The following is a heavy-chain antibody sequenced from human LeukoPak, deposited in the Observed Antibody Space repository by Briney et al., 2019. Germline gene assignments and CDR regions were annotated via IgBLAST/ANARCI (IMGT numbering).Heavy chain of an antibody. CDR3: TTAPTRNWLPYFEY. V-gene: IGHV3-15*01. CDR1: GVTVSNAW. D-gene: IGHD5-12*01. Sequence: PGGSLRLSCAASGVTVSNAWMSWVGQAPGKGLEWVGRISAGGTTDYAAPVKGRFSISRDESKNTLYLQMSSLKTEDTAVYYCTTAPTRNWLPYFEYWGLGTLVTVSS. CDR2: ISAGGTT. J-gene: IGHJ4*02.